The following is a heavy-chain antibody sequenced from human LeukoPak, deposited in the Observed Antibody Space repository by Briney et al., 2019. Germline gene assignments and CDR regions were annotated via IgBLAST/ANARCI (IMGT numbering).Heavy chain of an antibody. D-gene: IGHD4-17*01. Sequence: GGSLRLSCAASGFTFSNAWMSWVRQAPGKGLEWVGRIKSKTDGGTTDYAAPVKGRFTISRDDSKNTLYLQMNSLKTEDTAVYYCAKRNSDGDYVDYWGQGTLVTVSS. CDR1: GFTFSNAW. CDR3: AKRNSDGDYVDY. J-gene: IGHJ4*02. CDR2: IKSKTDGGTT. V-gene: IGHV3-15*01.